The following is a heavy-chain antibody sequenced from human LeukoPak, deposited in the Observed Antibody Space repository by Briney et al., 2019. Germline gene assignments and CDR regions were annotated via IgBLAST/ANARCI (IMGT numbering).Heavy chain of an antibody. CDR2: ISTDGRDK. CDR1: GFIFSNNA. Sequence: GGSLRLSCAVSGFIFSNNAMHWVRQTPGKGLEWVAVISTDGRDKHHADSVKGRFIISRDNSKNTLYLQMSSLRVEDTAIYYCARGPQAAADYYFDSWGQGTLVTVSS. V-gene: IGHV3-30*04. D-gene: IGHD6-13*01. CDR3: ARGPQAAADYYFDS. J-gene: IGHJ4*02.